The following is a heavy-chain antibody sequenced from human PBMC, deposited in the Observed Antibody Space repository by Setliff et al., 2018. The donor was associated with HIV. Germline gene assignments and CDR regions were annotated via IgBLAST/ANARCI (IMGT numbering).Heavy chain of an antibody. CDR2: ICHSGSA. CDR3: GRCPHIVGASWAVIDY. J-gene: IGHJ4*02. V-gene: IGHV4-34*01. Sequence: SETLSLTCAVYGGSFSAYSWSWIRQPPGKGLEWIGEICHSGSANYNPSLRSRVNMSIDTPTRQFSLNLTSVTAADTAVYYCGRCPHIVGASWAVIDYWGQGSQVTVSS. CDR1: GGSFSAYS. D-gene: IGHD1-26*01.